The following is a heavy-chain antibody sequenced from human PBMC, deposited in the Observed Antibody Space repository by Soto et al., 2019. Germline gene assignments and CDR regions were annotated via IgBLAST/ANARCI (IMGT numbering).Heavy chain of an antibody. D-gene: IGHD5-12*01. J-gene: IGHJ4*02. V-gene: IGHV4-31*03. CDR3: ARASRRDGYNW. CDR2: ISYSGST. Sequence: SETLSLTCTVSGGSISSGGYYWTWIRQHPGKGLEWVGSISYSGSTYSNPSLKSRVSISVDTSKNQFSLNLNSVTAADTAVYYCARASRRDGYNWWGQGTLVTVSS. CDR1: GGSISSGGYY.